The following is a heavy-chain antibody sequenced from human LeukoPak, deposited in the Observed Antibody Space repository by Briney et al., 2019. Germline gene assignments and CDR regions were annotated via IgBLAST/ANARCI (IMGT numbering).Heavy chain of an antibody. CDR1: GYSISSGYY. V-gene: IGHV4-38-2*02. CDR3: ARGSDTRGFDY. D-gene: IGHD3-10*01. CDR2: IYHSGST. J-gene: IGHJ4*02. Sequence: SETLSLTCTVSGYSISSGYYWGWIRQPPGKGLEWIGSIYHSGSTYYNPSLKSRVTISVDTSKNQFSLKLSSVTAADTAVYYCARGSDTRGFDYWGQGTLVTVSS.